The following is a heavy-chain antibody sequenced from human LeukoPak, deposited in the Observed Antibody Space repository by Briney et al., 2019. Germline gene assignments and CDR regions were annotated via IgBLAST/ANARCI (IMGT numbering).Heavy chain of an antibody. V-gene: IGHV4-34*01. Sequence: SETLSLTCAVYGGSFSGYYWSWIRQPPGKGLEWIGEINHSGSTNYNPSLKSRVTISVDTSKNQFSLKLSSVTAADTAVYYCARGAAAGTYSFDYWGQGTLVTVSS. CDR1: GGSFSGYY. CDR3: ARGAAAGTYSFDY. D-gene: IGHD6-13*01. CDR2: INHSGST. J-gene: IGHJ4*02.